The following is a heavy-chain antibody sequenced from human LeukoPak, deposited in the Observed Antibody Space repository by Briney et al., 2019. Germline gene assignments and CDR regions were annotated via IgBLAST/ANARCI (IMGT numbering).Heavy chain of an antibody. CDR3: ARGRSSTMVRGVIKNYYYYYGMDV. D-gene: IGHD3-10*01. J-gene: IGHJ6*02. Sequence: SPSETLSLTCAVYGGSFSGYYWSWIRQPPGKGLEWIGEINHSGSTNYNPSLKSRVTISVDTSKNQFSLKLSSVTAADTAVYYCARGRSSTMVRGVIKNYYYYYGMDVWGQGTTVTVSS. CDR1: GGSFSGYY. V-gene: IGHV4-34*01. CDR2: INHSGST.